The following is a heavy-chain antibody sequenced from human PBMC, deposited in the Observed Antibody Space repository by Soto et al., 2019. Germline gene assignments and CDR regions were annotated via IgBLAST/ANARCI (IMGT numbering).Heavy chain of an antibody. V-gene: IGHV3-33*01. CDR2: VWSDGSKE. Sequence: VGSLRLSCAASGFTFSTYGVHWVRQAPGKGLEWVAVVWSDGSKEFYADSVKGRFTISRDNSKNTVYLQMNSLRAEDTAVYYCARRSSGTHGVDPWGQGTLVTVSS. CDR3: ARRSSGTHGVDP. D-gene: IGHD1-26*01. J-gene: IGHJ5*02. CDR1: GFTFSTYG.